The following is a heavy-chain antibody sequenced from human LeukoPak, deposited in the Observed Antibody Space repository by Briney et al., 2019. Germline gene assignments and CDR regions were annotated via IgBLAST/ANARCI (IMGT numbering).Heavy chain of an antibody. V-gene: IGHV3-9*01. Sequence: GRSLRLSCAASGFTFDDYATHWVRQAPGKGLEWVSGISWNSGSIGYADSVKGRFTISRDNAKNSLYLQMNSLRAEDTALYYCAKGSGYSSSWYTGTHFDYWGQGTLVTVSS. D-gene: IGHD6-13*01. CDR3: AKGSGYSSSWYTGTHFDY. CDR1: GFTFDDYA. J-gene: IGHJ4*02. CDR2: ISWNSGSI.